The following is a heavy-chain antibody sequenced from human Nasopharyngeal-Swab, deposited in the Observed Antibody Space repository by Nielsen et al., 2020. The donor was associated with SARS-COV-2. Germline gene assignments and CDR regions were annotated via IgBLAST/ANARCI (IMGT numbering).Heavy chain of an antibody. V-gene: IGHV3-33*01. J-gene: IGHJ3*02. CDR1: GFTFSSYG. CDR2: IWYDGSNK. Sequence: GESLKISCAASGFTFSSYGMHWVRQAPGKVLEWVAVIWYDGSNKYYADSVKGRFTISRDNSKNTLYLQMNSLRAEDTAVYYCARVHMDAFDIWGQGTMVTVSS. D-gene: IGHD2-21*01. CDR3: ARVHMDAFDI.